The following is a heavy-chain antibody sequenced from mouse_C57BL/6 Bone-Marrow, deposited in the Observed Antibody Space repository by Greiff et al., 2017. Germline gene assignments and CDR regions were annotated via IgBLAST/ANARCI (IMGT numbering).Heavy chain of an antibody. V-gene: IGHV1-19*01. CDR3: ASSPITTVVAPFDY. CDR1: GYTFTDYY. Sequence: EVQLQQSGPVLVKPGASVKMSCKASGYTFTDYYMNWVKQSHGKSLEWIGVINPYNGGTSYNQKFKGKATLTVDKSSSTAYMELNSLTSEDSAVXYCASSPITTVVAPFDYWGQGTTLTVSS. J-gene: IGHJ2*01. CDR2: INPYNGGT. D-gene: IGHD1-1*01.